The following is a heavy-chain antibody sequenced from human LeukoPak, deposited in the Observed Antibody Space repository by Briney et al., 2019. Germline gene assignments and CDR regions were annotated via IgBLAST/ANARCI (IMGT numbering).Heavy chain of an antibody. CDR1: GFTFSSYA. CDR2: IKSKTDGGTT. D-gene: IGHD5-18*01. CDR3: TTELQLWFLYYFDY. J-gene: IGHJ4*02. Sequence: PGGSLRLSCAASGFTFSSYAMSWVRQAPGKGLEWVGRIKSKTDGGTTDYAAPVKGRFTISRDDSKNTLYLQMNSLKTEDTAVYYCTTELQLWFLYYFDYWGQGTLVTVSS. V-gene: IGHV3-15*01.